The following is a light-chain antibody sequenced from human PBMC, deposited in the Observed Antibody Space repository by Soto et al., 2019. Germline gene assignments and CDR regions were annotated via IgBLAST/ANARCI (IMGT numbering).Light chain of an antibody. J-gene: IGLJ1*01. Sequence: QSVLTQPASVSGSPGESITISCTGTSSDVGGYNYVSWYQQHPGIAPKLLIYGVTNRPSGVSPRFSGSKSGNTASLTISGLQAEDEADYHCSSYTSASTLLYLFGTGTKVPVL. CDR1: SSDVGGYNY. CDR2: GVT. CDR3: SSYTSASTLLYL. V-gene: IGLV2-14*01.